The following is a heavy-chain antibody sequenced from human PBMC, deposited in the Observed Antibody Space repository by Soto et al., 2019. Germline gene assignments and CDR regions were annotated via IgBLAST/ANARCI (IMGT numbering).Heavy chain of an antibody. J-gene: IGHJ4*02. Sequence: GASVKVSCKASGGTFSSYAISWVRQAPGQGLEWMGGIIPIFGTANYAQKFQGRVTITADESTSTAYMELSSLRSEDAAVYYCARGDGSGWYRDRYFDYWGQGTLVTVSS. D-gene: IGHD6-19*01. CDR1: GGTFSSYA. CDR2: IIPIFGTA. V-gene: IGHV1-69*13. CDR3: ARGDGSGWYRDRYFDY.